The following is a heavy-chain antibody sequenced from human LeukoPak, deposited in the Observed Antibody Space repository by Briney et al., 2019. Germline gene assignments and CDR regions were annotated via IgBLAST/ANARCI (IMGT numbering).Heavy chain of an antibody. J-gene: IGHJ4*02. CDR2: GNGSSGNK. D-gene: IGHD3-10*01. V-gene: IGHV1-8*01. Sequence: ASVRLCCKAAGSTFTSYDINRVREGTGQGQEWRGCGNGSSGNKGDAQKFQGRVTITTNTSINTDYMELRNLSSEDTAVYYCARCGSGSSDYWGQGTLVTVSS. CDR3: ARCGSGSSDY. CDR1: GSTFTSYD.